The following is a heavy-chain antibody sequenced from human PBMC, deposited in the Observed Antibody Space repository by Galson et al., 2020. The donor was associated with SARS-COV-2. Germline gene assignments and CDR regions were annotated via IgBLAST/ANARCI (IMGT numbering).Heavy chain of an antibody. CDR1: GFTFSSSA. CDR2: ISYDGTTI. D-gene: IGHD3-22*01. V-gene: IGHV3-30*04. J-gene: IGHJ4*02. Sequence: GESLRLSCAASGFTFSSSAMHWVRQAPGKGLEWVAIISYDGTTIYKSDSVKGRFTISRDISKNILYLQMNRLRPEDTGVYYCARETDDDSSSWYDYWGQGTLVTVSP. CDR3: ARETDDDSSSWYDY.